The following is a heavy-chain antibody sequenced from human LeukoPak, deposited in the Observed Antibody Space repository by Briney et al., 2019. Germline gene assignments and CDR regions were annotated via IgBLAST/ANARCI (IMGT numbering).Heavy chain of an antibody. D-gene: IGHD6-13*01. Sequence: ASVKVSCKASGGTFSSYAISWVRQAPGQGLEWMGGIIPIFGTANYAQKFQGRVTITTDESTSTAYMELSSLRSEDTAVYYCARVSAAAGRRDYHYYYMDVWGKGTTVTVSS. CDR1: GGTFSSYA. CDR2: IIPIFGTA. J-gene: IGHJ6*03. V-gene: IGHV1-69*05. CDR3: ARVSAAAGRRDYHYYYMDV.